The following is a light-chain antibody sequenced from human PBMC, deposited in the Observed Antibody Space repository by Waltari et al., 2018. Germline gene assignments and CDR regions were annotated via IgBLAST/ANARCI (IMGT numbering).Light chain of an antibody. CDR3: QHRANRPPCT. V-gene: IGKV3-11*01. CDR2: DGS. J-gene: IGKJ1*01. Sequence: EIVMTQSPATLSLSPGARATPPCRASPRVNNYLRWYQQKPGQAPRLVMIDGSPRASGIPARFSGSGSGTDFNLTISSLEPDDFAVYYCQHRANRPPCTFGQGTRVEVK. CDR1: PRVNNY.